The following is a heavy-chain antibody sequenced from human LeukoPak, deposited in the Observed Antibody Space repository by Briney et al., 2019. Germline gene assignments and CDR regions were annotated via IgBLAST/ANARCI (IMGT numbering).Heavy chain of an antibody. Sequence: PSETLSLTCTVSGGSISSSSYYWGWIRQPPGKGLEWIGSIYYSGSTNYNPSLKSRVTISVDTSKNQFSLKLSSVTAADTAVYYCARALMGGYENLYFDYWGQGTLVTVSS. D-gene: IGHD5-12*01. V-gene: IGHV4-39*07. CDR2: IYYSGST. CDR3: ARALMGGYENLYFDY. CDR1: GGSISSSSYY. J-gene: IGHJ4*02.